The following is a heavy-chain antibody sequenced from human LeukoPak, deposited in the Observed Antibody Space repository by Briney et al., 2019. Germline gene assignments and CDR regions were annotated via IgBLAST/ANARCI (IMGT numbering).Heavy chain of an antibody. J-gene: IGHJ6*02. CDR3: ARAITGRGYSSSWYYYYYGMDV. D-gene: IGHD6-13*01. CDR2: IFSGGGT. Sequence: QSGGSLRLSCAASGFTVSSSYMNWVRQAPGKGLEWVSLIFSGGGTYYADSVKGRFTISRDNSKNTLFLQMNSLRAEDTAVYYCARAITGRGYSSSWYYYYYGMDVWGQGTTVTVSS. CDR1: GFTVSSSY. V-gene: IGHV3-53*05.